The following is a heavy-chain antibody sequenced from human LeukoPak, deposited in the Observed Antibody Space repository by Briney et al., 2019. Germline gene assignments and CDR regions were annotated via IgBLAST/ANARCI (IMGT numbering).Heavy chain of an antibody. CDR2: ISSSSSYI. D-gene: IGHD5-18*01. V-gene: IGHV3-21*01. CDR1: GFTFSSYS. J-gene: IGHJ4*02. CDR3: ARDTLGYSYGYGDY. Sequence: GGSLRLSCAASGFTFSSYSMNWVRQAPGKGLEWVSSISSSSSYIYYADSVKGRFTISRDNAKNSLYLQMNSLRAEDTAVYYCARDTLGYSYGYGDYWGQGTLVTVSS.